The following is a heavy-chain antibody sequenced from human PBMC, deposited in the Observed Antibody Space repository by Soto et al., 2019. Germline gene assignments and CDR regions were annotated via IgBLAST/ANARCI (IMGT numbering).Heavy chain of an antibody. Sequence: SETLSLTCTVSGGSISSGGYYWSWIRQHPGKGLEWTGYIYYSGSTYYNPSLKSRVTISVDTSKNQFSLKLSSVTAADTAVYYCARDTGGYSYGPPAYFDYWGQGTLVTVSS. D-gene: IGHD5-18*01. J-gene: IGHJ4*02. CDR2: IYYSGST. CDR1: GGSISSGGYY. CDR3: ARDTGGYSYGPPAYFDY. V-gene: IGHV4-31*03.